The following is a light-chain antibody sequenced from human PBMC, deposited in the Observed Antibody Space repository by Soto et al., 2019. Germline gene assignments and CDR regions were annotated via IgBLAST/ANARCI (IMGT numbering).Light chain of an antibody. V-gene: IGKV3-11*01. Sequence: EIVLTQSPATLSLSPGERATLSCRASQSVSSYLAWYQQKPGQAPRLLIYDASNRATGIPARFSGSGSGTDFTLTIISLYPEDFAVYYCQQRSNCPIFTFGPGTKVDIK. CDR1: QSVSSY. CDR2: DAS. J-gene: IGKJ3*01. CDR3: QQRSNCPIFT.